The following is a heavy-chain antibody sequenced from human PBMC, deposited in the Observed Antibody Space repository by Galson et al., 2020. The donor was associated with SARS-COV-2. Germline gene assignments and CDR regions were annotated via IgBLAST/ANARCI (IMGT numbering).Heavy chain of an antibody. D-gene: IGHD3-22*01. Sequence: ASVKVSCKASGYTFTSYGISWVRQAPGQGLEWMGWISAYNGNTNYAQKLQGRVTMTTDTSTSTAYMELRSLRSDDTAVYYCARAPPTYNRTLFSPDHMIYYDSSGYNYWGQGTLVTVSS. J-gene: IGHJ4*02. CDR1: GYTFTSYG. CDR2: ISAYNGNT. V-gene: IGHV1-18*01. CDR3: ARAPPTYNRTLFSPDHMIYYDSSGYNY.